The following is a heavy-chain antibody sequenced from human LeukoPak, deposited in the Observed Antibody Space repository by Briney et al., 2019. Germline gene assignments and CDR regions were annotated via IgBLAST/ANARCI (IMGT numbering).Heavy chain of an antibody. D-gene: IGHD3-10*01. CDR2: MNPNSGNT. V-gene: IGHV1-8*01. CDR1: GYTFTSYD. Sequence: ASVKVSCKASGYTFTSYDINWVRQATGQGLEWMGRMNPNSGNTGYAQKFQGRVTMTRNTSISTAYMELSSLRSEDTAVYYCAREVVLWFGELLAPPPSAYYYGMDVWGQGTTVTVSS. CDR3: AREVVLWFGELLAPPPSAYYYGMDV. J-gene: IGHJ6*02.